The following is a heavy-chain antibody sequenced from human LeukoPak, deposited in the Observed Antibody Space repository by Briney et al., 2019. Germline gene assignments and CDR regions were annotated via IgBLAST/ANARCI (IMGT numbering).Heavy chain of an antibody. D-gene: IGHD6-19*01. V-gene: IGHV5-51*01. CDR2: IYPGDSDT. Sequence: GESLKISCKGSGYSFTSYWIGWVRQRPGKGREWMGVIYPGDSDTRYIPSFQGQVTISADKSISTAYLQWSSLKASDTAMYYCARLRYSSGWSDYWGQGTLVTVSS. CDR1: GYSFTSYW. J-gene: IGHJ4*02. CDR3: ARLRYSSGWSDY.